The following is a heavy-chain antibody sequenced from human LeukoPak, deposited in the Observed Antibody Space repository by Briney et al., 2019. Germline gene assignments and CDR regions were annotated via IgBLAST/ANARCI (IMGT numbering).Heavy chain of an antibody. D-gene: IGHD3-3*01. V-gene: IGHV1-8*01. CDR1: GYTFSSYD. J-gene: IGHJ4*02. CDR2: MNPNSGNT. CDR3: ARLDFTDGVSG. Sequence: ASVKVSCTASGYTFSSYDINWVRQATGQGLEWMGWMNPNSGNTGYAQKFQGRVTMTRNTSISTAYMELSSLRSEDTAVYYCARLDFTDGVSGWGQGTLVTVSS.